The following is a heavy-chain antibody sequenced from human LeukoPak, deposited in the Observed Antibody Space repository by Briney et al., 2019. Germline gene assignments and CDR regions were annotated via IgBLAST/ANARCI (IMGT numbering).Heavy chain of an antibody. J-gene: IGHJ4*02. CDR3: ARQYSYGLDY. CDR2: INGDGSST. D-gene: IGHD5-18*01. Sequence: GGSLRLSCAASGFTFSSYWMHWVRQAPGTGLGWVSRINGDGSSTTYADSVKGRFTISRDNAKNNLYLQMNSLRAEDTAVYYCARQYSYGLDYWGQGTLVTVSS. CDR1: GFTFSSYW. V-gene: IGHV3-74*01.